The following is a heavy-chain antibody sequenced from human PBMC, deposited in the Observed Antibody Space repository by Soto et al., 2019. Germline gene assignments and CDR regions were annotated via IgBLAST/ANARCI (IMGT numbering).Heavy chain of an antibody. J-gene: IGHJ4*02. CDR3: AKDQGAYCGGDCYSNY. Sequence: GGSLRLFCAASGFTSSSYAMSWVRPAPGKGLEWVSAISGSGGSTYYADSVKGRFTISRDNSKNTLYLQMNSLRAEDTAVYYCAKDQGAYCGGDCYSNYWGQGTLVTVSS. D-gene: IGHD2-21*02. CDR2: ISGSGGST. V-gene: IGHV3-23*01. CDR1: GFTSSSYA.